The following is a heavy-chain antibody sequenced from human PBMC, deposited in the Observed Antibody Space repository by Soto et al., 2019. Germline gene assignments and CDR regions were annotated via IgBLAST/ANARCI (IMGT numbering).Heavy chain of an antibody. Sequence: SETLSLTCTVSGASISSYYWSWIRQPPGKGLEWIGYMFYSGSTKYNPSLTSRVTVSIDTSKNQFSLKLRSVTGADTGVYYCARVGGAPLGAFDIWGQGTMVTVSS. CDR1: GASISSYY. CDR3: ARVGGAPLGAFDI. J-gene: IGHJ3*02. CDR2: MFYSGST. V-gene: IGHV4-59*01. D-gene: IGHD1-26*01.